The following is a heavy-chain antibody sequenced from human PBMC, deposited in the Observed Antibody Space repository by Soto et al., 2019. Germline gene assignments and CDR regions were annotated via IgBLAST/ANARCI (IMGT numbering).Heavy chain of an antibody. CDR3: ARGVKYGAYSRWFDP. Sequence: QVQLVQSGAEVKKPGASVKVSCKASGYTFTSYDINWVRQATGQGLEYLGWMNPNSGNTGYVQKFQGRVTMTRDTPXXTAYMELSSLRSEDTAVYFCARGVKYGAYSRWFDPWGQGTLVTVSS. CDR2: MNPNSGNT. D-gene: IGHD4-17*01. J-gene: IGHJ5*02. CDR1: GYTFTSYD. V-gene: IGHV1-8*01.